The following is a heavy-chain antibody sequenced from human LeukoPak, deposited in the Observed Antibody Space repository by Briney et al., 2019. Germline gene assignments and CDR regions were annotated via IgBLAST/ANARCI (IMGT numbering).Heavy chain of an antibody. J-gene: IGHJ4*02. CDR1: VFTFSTYA. D-gene: IGHD2-2*01. V-gene: IGHV3-30*04. Sequence: GGSLRLFCVASVFTFSTYAMPGVRRAPGKGPEGVATISYDGKSKHYADSVKGRFNISRGNSQNTVHLHMDSLKPEDTAVYYCVRESPDHQLAEVLGFWGQGNLVTVSS. CDR2: ISYDGKSK. CDR3: VRESPDHQLAEVLGF.